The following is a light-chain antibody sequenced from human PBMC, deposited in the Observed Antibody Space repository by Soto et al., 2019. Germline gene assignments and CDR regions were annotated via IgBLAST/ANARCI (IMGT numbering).Light chain of an antibody. Sequence: QSVLTQPASVSGSPGQSITLSCTGTSGDVGGHNAVYWYQQHPGKAPKLLIYDVYNRHSGASNRFSGSKSGNTASLTISGLQAEDEADYYCSSYERSGAYVFGTGTKLTVL. V-gene: IGLV2-14*03. CDR2: DVY. J-gene: IGLJ1*01. CDR3: SSYERSGAYV. CDR1: SGDVGGHNA.